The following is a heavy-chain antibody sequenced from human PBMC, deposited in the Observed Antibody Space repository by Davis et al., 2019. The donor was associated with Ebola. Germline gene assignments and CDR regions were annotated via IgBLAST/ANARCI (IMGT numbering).Heavy chain of an antibody. V-gene: IGHV3-7*01. J-gene: IGHJ4*02. CDR3: AREEGLRYFDWLPYY. D-gene: IGHD3-9*01. CDR2: IKQDGSEK. CDR1: GFTFSSYW. Sequence: GGSLRLSCAASGFTFSSYWMSWVRQAPGKGLEWVANIKQDGSEKYYVDSVKGRFTISRDNAKNSLYLQMNSLRDEDTAVYYCAREEGLRYFDWLPYYWGQGTLVTVSS.